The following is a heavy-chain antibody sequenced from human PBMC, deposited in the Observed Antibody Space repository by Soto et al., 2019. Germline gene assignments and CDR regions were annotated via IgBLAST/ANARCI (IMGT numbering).Heavy chain of an antibody. CDR3: VRENYYYGMDV. Sequence: EVQLVESGGGLVQPGGSLRLSCAASGFTVSTDWMYWVRQAPGKGLEWISVIKSGGNTNYADSVEGRFSISRDNSKNTVYLQMNSLRGEDTAVYYCVRENYYYGMDVWGKGTTVTVSS. V-gene: IGHV3-66*01. CDR1: GFTVSTDW. CDR2: IKSGGNT. J-gene: IGHJ6*04.